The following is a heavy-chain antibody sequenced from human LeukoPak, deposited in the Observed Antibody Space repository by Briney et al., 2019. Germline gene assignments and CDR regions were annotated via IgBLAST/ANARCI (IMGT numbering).Heavy chain of an antibody. Sequence: GASVKVSCNASGYTFTSYGISWVRQAPGQGLEWMGWISAYNGNTNYAQKLQGRVTMTTDTSTSTAYMELRSLRSDDTAVYYCARDYDFWRGSLMSYYYYMDVWGKGTTVAVSS. CDR3: ARDYDFWRGSLMSYYYYMDV. CDR2: ISAYNGNT. D-gene: IGHD3-3*01. J-gene: IGHJ6*03. V-gene: IGHV1-18*01. CDR1: GYTFTSYG.